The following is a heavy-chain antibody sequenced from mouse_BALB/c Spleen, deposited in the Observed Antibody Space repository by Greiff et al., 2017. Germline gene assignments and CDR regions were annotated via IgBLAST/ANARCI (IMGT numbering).Heavy chain of an antibody. CDR2: ISNLAYSI. D-gene: IGHD2-1*01. V-gene: IGHV5-15*02. CDR3: ARDLGNPYAMDY. CDR1: GFTFSDYG. J-gene: IGHJ4*01. Sequence: EVQLVESGGGLVQPGGSRKLSCAASGFTFSDYGMAWVRQAPGKGPEWVAFISNLAYSIYYADTVTGRFTISRENAKNTLYLEMSSLRSEDTAMYYCARDLGNPYAMDYWGQGTSVTVSS.